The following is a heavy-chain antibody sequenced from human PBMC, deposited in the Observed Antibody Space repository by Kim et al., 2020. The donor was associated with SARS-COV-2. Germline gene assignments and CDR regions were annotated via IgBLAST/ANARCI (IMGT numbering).Heavy chain of an antibody. D-gene: IGHD4-17*01. J-gene: IGHJ5*02. CDR3: ARGPDYYGDHHWFDP. V-gene: IGHV3-33*01. Sequence: GGSLRLSCAASGFTFSSYGMHWVRQAPGKGLEWVAVIWYDGSNKYYADSVKGRFTISRDNSKNTLYLQMNSLRAEDTAVYYCARGPDYYGDHHWFDPWGQGTLVTVSS. CDR1: GFTFSSYG. CDR2: IWYDGSNK.